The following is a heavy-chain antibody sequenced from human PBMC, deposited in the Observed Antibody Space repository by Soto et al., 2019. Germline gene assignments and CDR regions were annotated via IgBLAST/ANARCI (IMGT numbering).Heavy chain of an antibody. CDR3: ARWAVVAAAGLDI. J-gene: IGHJ3*02. CDR2: TYSDGTT. D-gene: IGHD6-13*01. CDR1: GLTVSKNY. V-gene: IGHV3-53*01. Sequence: QLGGSLRLSCVVSGLTVSKNYMSWVRQAPGKGLDWVSVTYSDGTTNYADSVKGRFTSSRDISKNTLSLQMDSLRAEDTAVYFCARWAVVAAAGLDIWGQGTVVTVSS.